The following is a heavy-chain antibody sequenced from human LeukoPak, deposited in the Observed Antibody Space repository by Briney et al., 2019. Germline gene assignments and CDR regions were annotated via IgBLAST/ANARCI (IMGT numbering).Heavy chain of an antibody. CDR3: ARDPGSGYEEHFDY. D-gene: IGHD5-12*01. CDR1: GFTLSTYS. V-gene: IGHV3-48*01. J-gene: IGHJ4*02. Sequence: PGGSLRLSCTASGFTLSTYSMNWVRQAPGKGLEWVSYFGYRNSPIHYADSVKGRFTISRDNVKNSLYLQMNSLRAEDTAVYYYARDPGSGYEEHFDYWGQGTLVTVSS. CDR2: FGYRNSPI.